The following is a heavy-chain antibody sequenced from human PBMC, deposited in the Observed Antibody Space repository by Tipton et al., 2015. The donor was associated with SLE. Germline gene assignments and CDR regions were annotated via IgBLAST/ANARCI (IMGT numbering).Heavy chain of an antibody. CDR3: ARVSYDFWSGLNY. Sequence: QSGPEVKKPGASVKVSCKVSGYTLTELSMHWVRQAPGQGLEWMGWIRTYNGNTKYVQKLQGRVTMTTDTSTNTAYMELRSLRSDGTAVYYCARVSYDFWSGLNYWGQGTLFSVSS. V-gene: IGHV1-18*01. CDR1: GYTLTELS. CDR2: IRTYNGNT. D-gene: IGHD3-3*01. J-gene: IGHJ4*02.